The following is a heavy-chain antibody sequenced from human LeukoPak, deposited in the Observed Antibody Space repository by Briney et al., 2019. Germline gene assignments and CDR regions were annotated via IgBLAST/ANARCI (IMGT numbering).Heavy chain of an antibody. J-gene: IGHJ3*02. D-gene: IGHD2-15*01. CDR3: ARVPSGLVVVAASGAFDI. V-gene: IGHV4-30-4*08. CDR2: IYYSGST. CDR1: GGSISSYY. Sequence: SETLSLTCTVSGGSISSYYWSWIRQPPGKGLEWIAYIYYSGSTYYNPSLKSRVTISVDTSKNQFSLKLSSVTAADTAVYYCARVPSGLVVVAASGAFDIWGQGTMVTVSS.